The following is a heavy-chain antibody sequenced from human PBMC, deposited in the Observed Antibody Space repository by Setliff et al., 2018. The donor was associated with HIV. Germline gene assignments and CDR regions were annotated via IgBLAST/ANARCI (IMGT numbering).Heavy chain of an antibody. J-gene: IGHJ4*02. CDR1: GASISSYY. CDR3: ARDIATVATPDRAD. Sequence: SETLSLTCTVSGASISSYYWSWIRQSPGKGLEWIGSIYSSGSTNYNPSVKSRVTISIDTSKKQFALRLTSVTAADTALYFCARDIATVATPDRADWGQGTLVTVSS. V-gene: IGHV4-59*01. CDR2: IYSSGST. D-gene: IGHD4-17*01.